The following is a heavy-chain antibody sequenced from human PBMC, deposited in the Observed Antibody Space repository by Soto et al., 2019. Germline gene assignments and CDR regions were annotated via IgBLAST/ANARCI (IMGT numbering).Heavy chain of an antibody. Sequence: ASVKVSCKASGGTFSSYAISWVRQAPGQGLEWMGGIIPIFGTANYAQKFQGRVTITADESTSTAYMELSSLRSEDTAVYYCERVSIAARPGNWLDPWGQGTLVTVYS. J-gene: IGHJ5*02. CDR1: GGTFSSYA. CDR3: ERVSIAARPGNWLDP. CDR2: IIPIFGTA. D-gene: IGHD6-6*01. V-gene: IGHV1-69*13.